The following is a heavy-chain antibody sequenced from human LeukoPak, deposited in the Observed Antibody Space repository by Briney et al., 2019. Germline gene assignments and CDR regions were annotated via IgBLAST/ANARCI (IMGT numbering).Heavy chain of an antibody. D-gene: IGHD2-15*01. CDR2: INPSGGST. V-gene: IGHV1-2*02. Sequence: ASVKVSCKASGYTFTSYYIHGVRQAPGQGLEWMGLINPSGGSTNYAQKFQGRVTMTRDTSISTAYMELSRLRSDDTAVYYCARVPRYCSGGSCSYFDYWGQGTLVTVSS. CDR1: GYTFTSYY. CDR3: ARVPRYCSGGSCSYFDY. J-gene: IGHJ4*02.